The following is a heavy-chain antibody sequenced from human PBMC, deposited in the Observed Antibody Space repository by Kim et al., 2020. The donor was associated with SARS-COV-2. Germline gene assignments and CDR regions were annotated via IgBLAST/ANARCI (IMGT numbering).Heavy chain of an antibody. J-gene: IGHJ4*02. Sequence: GGSLRLSCAASGFTFSSYAMHWVRQAPGKGLEWVAVISYDGSNKYYADSVKGRFTISRDNSKNTLYLQMNSLRAEDTAVYYCARADIVVVTAMGDYWGQGTLVTVSS. V-gene: IGHV3-30-3*01. CDR3: ARADIVVVTAMGDY. CDR2: ISYDGSNK. CDR1: GFTFSSYA. D-gene: IGHD2-21*02.